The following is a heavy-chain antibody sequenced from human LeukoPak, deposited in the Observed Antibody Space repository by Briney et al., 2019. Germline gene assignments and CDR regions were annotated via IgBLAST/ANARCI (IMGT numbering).Heavy chain of an antibody. V-gene: IGHV4-59*08. CDR3: ARNLDSLGCLDM. CDR2: IHYTGST. CDR1: GGSIRGYY. D-gene: IGHD2-21*01. J-gene: IGHJ3*02. Sequence: SETLSLTCTVSGGSIRGYYWSWIRQPPGKGLEWIGYIHYTGSTNYNPSLKSRVTISVDTSKNQFSLRLCSVTAADTAVYNCARNLDSLGCLDMWGQGTMVTVSS.